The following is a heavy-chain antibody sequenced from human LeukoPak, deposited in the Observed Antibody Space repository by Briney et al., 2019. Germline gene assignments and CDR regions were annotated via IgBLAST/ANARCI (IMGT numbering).Heavy chain of an antibody. CDR1: GGSISSYY. CDR3: ARFKRAGGWSYFDY. J-gene: IGHJ4*02. V-gene: IGHV4-59*08. Sequence: PSKTLSLTCTVSGGSISSYYWSWIRQPPGKGLEWIGYIYYSGSTNYNPSLKSRVTISVDTSKNQFSLKLSSVTAADTAVYYCARFKRAGGWSYFDYWGQGTLVTVSS. CDR2: IYYSGST. D-gene: IGHD6-19*01.